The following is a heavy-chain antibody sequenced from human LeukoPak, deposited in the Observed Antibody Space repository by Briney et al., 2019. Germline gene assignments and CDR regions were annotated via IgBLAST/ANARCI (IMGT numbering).Heavy chain of an antibody. V-gene: IGHV3-23*01. D-gene: IGHD2-21*02. CDR2: ISGSGGST. Sequence: GGALRLSCAGSGFTFSSHTMNWVRLAPGKGLQWVSAISGSGGSTYYADSVKGRFTISRDNSKDTLYLQMNSLRAEDTAVYYCARDSGGGGDDYWGQGTLVTVSS. CDR1: GFTFSSHT. J-gene: IGHJ4*02. CDR3: ARDSGGGGDDY.